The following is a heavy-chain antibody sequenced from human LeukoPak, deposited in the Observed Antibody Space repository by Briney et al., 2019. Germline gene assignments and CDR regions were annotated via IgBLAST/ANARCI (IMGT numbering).Heavy chain of an antibody. V-gene: IGHV3-21*04. CDR2: ISTSGGLSSV. D-gene: IGHD3-22*01. J-gene: IGHJ5*02. CDR3: ARDWTTYYYDTSASWFDP. Sequence: GGSLRLSCAASGFIFSSFSVNWVRQAPGKGLEWVSSISTSGGLSSVYYADSVKGRFTISRDNAKNSLFLQMNSLGAEDTAVYYCARDWTTYYYDTSASWFDPWGQGTLVTVSS. CDR1: GFIFSSFS.